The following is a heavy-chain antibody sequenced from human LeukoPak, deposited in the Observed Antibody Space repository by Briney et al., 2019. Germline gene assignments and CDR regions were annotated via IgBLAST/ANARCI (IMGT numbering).Heavy chain of an antibody. CDR3: TSWSSCGSDSCQFNY. Sequence: GGSLRLSSEGSGFIFSNYWMSWVRQAPGKGLEWVAHTNEDGSDKYYVDSVKGRLTISRDNPKNSLYLQVGSLRGEDTAIFYCTSWSSCGSDSCQFNYWGQGTLVTVSS. D-gene: IGHD2-21*01. J-gene: IGHJ4*02. CDR2: TNEDGSDK. CDR1: GFIFSNYW. V-gene: IGHV3-7*01.